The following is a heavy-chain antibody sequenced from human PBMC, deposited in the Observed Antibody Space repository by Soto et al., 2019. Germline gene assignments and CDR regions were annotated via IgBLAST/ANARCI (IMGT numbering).Heavy chain of an antibody. Sequence: QVQLVESGGGVVQPGRSRRLSCAASGFTFSSYGMHWVRRAPGKGLEWVAAIWSDGSNNYYTDSAKGRFTIYRDNSKHTLYLQMNSLRVEDTAVYYCAREVGSDWYFDYWGQGTLVTVSS. D-gene: IGHD6-19*01. CDR1: GFTFSSYG. CDR2: IWSDGSNN. J-gene: IGHJ4*02. CDR3: AREVGSDWYFDY. V-gene: IGHV3-33*01.